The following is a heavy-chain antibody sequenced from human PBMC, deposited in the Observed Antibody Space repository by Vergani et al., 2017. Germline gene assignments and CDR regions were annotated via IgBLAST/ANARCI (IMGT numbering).Heavy chain of an antibody. CDR3: AKDLPDY. CDR1: GFIFSNYE. CDR2: IGNSGASI. J-gene: IGHJ4*02. V-gene: IGHV3-48*03. Sequence: EEQLVESGGGLVQPGGSLRLSCAASGFIFSNYEMNWVRQAPGKGLEWLSYIGNSGASIYYADSVKGRFTISRDNAKNSLFLQMNSLRADDTAVYYCAKDLPDYWGQGTLVTVSS.